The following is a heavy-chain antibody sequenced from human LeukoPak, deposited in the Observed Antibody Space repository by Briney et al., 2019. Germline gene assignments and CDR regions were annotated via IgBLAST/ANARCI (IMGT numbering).Heavy chain of an antibody. J-gene: IGHJ3*02. CDR1: DYNFANYG. D-gene: IGHD4-17*01. Sequence: ASVKVSCKASDYNFANYGINWVRQAPGQGLEWLGWISSYNYNTNYAQKLQGRVTMTIDTSTNTAYMELMSLRSDDTAVYYCARDTMTSNAFNMWGQGTMVTVSS. V-gene: IGHV1-18*01. CDR2: ISSYNYNT. CDR3: ARDTMTSNAFNM.